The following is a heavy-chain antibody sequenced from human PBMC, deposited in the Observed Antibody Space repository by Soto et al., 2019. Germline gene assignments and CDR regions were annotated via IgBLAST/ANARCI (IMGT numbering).Heavy chain of an antibody. CDR3: ARELAQPPYYFDY. D-gene: IGHD2-2*01. CDR2: ISSSSSYI. V-gene: IGHV3-21*01. J-gene: IGHJ4*02. CDR1: GFTFSSYS. Sequence: GGSLRLSCAASGFTFSSYSMNWVRQAPGKGLEWVSSISSSSSYIYYADSVKGRFTISRDNAKNSLYLQMNSLRAEDTAVYYCARELAQPPYYFDYWGQGTLVTVSS.